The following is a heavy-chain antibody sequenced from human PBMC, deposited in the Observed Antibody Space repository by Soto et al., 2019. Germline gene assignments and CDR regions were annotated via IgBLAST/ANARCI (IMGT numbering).Heavy chain of an antibody. CDR1: GFTVSTNY. D-gene: IGHD3-22*01. CDR3: ARSTSSGYYYY. CDR2: IYSGETT. J-gene: IGHJ4*02. V-gene: IGHV3-53*02. Sequence: EVQLVETGGGLIQPGGSLRLSCAPSGFTVSTNYMSWVRQVPGTGLEWVSGIYSGETTSYADSVKGRFTISKDNSKNTLYLQMNSLSAEDTAVYYCARSTSSGYYYYWGQGTLVTVSS.